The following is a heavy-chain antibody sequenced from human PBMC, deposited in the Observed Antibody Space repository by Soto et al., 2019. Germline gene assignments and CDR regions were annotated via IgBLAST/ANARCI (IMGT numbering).Heavy chain of an antibody. J-gene: IGHJ4*02. V-gene: IGHV1-18*01. CDR2: ISAYNGNT. CDR3: ARQNTYYYDSSGYVDY. Sequence: ASVKVSCKASGYTFTSYGISWVRQAPGQGLEWMGWISAYNGNTNYAQKLQGRVTMTTDTSTSTAYMELRSLRSDDTAVYYCARQNTYYYDSSGYVDYWGQGTLVTVSS. D-gene: IGHD3-22*01. CDR1: GYTFTSYG.